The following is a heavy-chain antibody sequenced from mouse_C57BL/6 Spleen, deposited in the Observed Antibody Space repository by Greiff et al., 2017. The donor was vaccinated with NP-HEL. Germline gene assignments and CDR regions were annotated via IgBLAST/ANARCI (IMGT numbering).Heavy chain of an antibody. CDR1: GYSITSGYY. D-gene: IGHD2-4*01. Sequence: EVKLVESGPGLVKPSQSLSLTCSVTGYSITSGYYWNWIRQFPGNKLEWMGYISYDGSNNYNPSLKNRISITRDTSKNQFFLKLNSVTTEDTATYYCARGGYDYEFAYWGQGTLVTVSA. J-gene: IGHJ3*01. CDR3: ARGGYDYEFAY. CDR2: ISYDGSN. V-gene: IGHV3-6*01.